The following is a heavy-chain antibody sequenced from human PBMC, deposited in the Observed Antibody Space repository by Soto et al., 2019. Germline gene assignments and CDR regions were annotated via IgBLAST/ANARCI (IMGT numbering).Heavy chain of an antibody. CDR1: GYTFTSYG. D-gene: IGHD2-2*01. V-gene: IGHV1-18*01. CDR2: ISAYNGNT. Sequence: ASVKVSSKSSGYTFTSYGISGVRQAPGQGLEWMGWISAYNGNTNYAQKLQGRVTMATDTSTSTAYMELRSLRSDDTAVYYCARAQDGYCSSTSCYRAQDYWGQGTLVTVSS. CDR3: ARAQDGYCSSTSCYRAQDY. J-gene: IGHJ4*02.